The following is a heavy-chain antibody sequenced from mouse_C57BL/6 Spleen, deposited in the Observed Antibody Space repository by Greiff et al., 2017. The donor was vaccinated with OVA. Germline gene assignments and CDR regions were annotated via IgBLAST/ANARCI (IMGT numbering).Heavy chain of an antibody. V-gene: IGHV7-3*01. CDR3: ARYEGYFAY. Sequence: EVHLVESGGGLVQPGGSLSLSCAASGFTFTDYYMSWVRQPPGKALEWLGFIRNKANGYTTEYSASVKGRFTISRDNSQSILYLQMNALRAEDSATYDCARYEGYFAYWGQGTLVTVSA. J-gene: IGHJ3*01. CDR2: IRNKANGYTT. CDR1: GFTFTDYY. D-gene: IGHD2-2*01.